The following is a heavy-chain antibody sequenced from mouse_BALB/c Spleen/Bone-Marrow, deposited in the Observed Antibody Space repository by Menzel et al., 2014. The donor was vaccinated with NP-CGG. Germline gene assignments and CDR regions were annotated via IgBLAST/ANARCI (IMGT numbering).Heavy chain of an antibody. Sequence: QVQLKESAAELARPGASVKMSCKASGYTFTSYTMHWVKQRPGQGLEWIGYINPSSGYTEYNQKFKDKTTLTADKSSSTAYMQLSSLTSGDSAVYYCARDGYGAMDYWGQGTSVTVSS. V-gene: IGHV1-4*02. CDR2: INPSSGYT. D-gene: IGHD2-2*01. CDR1: GYTFTSYT. CDR3: ARDGYGAMDY. J-gene: IGHJ4*01.